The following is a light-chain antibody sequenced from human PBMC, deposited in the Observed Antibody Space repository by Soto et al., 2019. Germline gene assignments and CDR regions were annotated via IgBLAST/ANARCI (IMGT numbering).Light chain of an antibody. V-gene: IGLV1-47*01. CDR3: VAWDDTLDAQV. CDR2: RNN. CDR1: RSNIGRNF. J-gene: IGLJ3*02. Sequence: QSVLTQSPSASGTPGQRVTISCSGSRSNIGRNFAYWYQHVPGTAPRLLIQRNNERPSGVPDRFSGSKSGTSVSLAISGLRSDDEATYYCVAWDDTLDAQVFGGGNQLTVL.